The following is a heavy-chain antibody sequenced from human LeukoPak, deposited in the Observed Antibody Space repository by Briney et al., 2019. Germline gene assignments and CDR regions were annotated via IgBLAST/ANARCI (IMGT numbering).Heavy chain of an antibody. CDR1: GYTFTGYY. CDR2: INPNSGGT. D-gene: IGHD3-22*01. V-gene: IGHV1-2*02. Sequence: ASVKVSCKASGYTFTGYYMHWVRQAPGQGLEWMGWINPNSGGTNYAQKFQGRVTMTRDTSISTAYMELSRLRSNDTAVYYCARDPTPLYYYASSGYCYWGQGTLVTVSS. J-gene: IGHJ4*02. CDR3: ARDPTPLYYYASSGYCY.